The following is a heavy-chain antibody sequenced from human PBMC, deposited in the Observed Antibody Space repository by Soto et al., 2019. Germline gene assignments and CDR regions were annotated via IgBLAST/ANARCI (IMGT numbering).Heavy chain of an antibody. CDR3: ARHRRSGTYYDGNAY. V-gene: IGHV4-39*01. J-gene: IGHJ4*02. CDR1: AGSIGSTPYY. CDR2: IYYSGSP. D-gene: IGHD1-26*01. Sequence: PSETLSLTCIVSAGSIGSTPYYWGWIRQPPGKGLEWIGSIYYSGSPSYNPSLKCRVTISVDASKYQFSLRLSSVTAADTGVSYCARHRRSGTYYDGNAYWAKGALVTVS.